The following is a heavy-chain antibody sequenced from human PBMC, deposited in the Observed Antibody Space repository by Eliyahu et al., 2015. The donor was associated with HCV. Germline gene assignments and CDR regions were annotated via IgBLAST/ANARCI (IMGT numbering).Heavy chain of an antibody. CDR1: GFTFSXXRR. D-gene: IGHD2-15*01. V-gene: IGHV3-15*01. Sequence: EVQLVESGGGLVKPGGSLRLSCAASGFTFSXXRRRCWGSARLQGRGWSGLAVLKAKLMVGQQTTLHPVKGRFTISRDDSKSTLYLQMNSLKTEDTAVYYCTTGAPGGFDYYLDVWGQGTTVTVSS. CDR3: TTGAPGGFDYYLDV. CDR2: LKAKLMVGQ. J-gene: IGHJ6*03.